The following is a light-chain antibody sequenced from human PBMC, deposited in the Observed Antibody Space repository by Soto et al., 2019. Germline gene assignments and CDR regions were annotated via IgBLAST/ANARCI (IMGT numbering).Light chain of an antibody. V-gene: IGLV2-23*01. CDR2: EGS. CDR1: SGDVGSYNL. Sequence: QSVLTQPASVSGSPGQSITISCTGTSGDVGSYNLVSWYQQHPNKAPKLMIYEGSKRPSGISNRFSGSKSGNTASLTISGLQVEDEAHYYCCTYASTSTSLVFGTGTKVTVL. CDR3: CTYASTSTSLV. J-gene: IGLJ1*01.